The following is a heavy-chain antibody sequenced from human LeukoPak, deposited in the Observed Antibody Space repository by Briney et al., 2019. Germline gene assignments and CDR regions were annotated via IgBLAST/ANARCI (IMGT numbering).Heavy chain of an antibody. Sequence: SVKVSCKASGYTFTSYAISWVRQAPGQGLEWMGGIIPIFGTANYAQKFQGRVTITTDESTSTAYMELSSLRSEDTAVYYCASPSYCSSTSCYSQGGYYYYYMDVRGKGTTVTVSS. V-gene: IGHV1-69*05. CDR2: IIPIFGTA. CDR3: ASPSYCSSTSCYSQGGYYYYYMDV. CDR1: GYTFTSYA. D-gene: IGHD2-2*01. J-gene: IGHJ6*03.